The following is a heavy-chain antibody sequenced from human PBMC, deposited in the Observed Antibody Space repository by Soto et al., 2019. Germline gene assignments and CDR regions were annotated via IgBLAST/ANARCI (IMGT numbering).Heavy chain of an antibody. CDR3: ATLNYDSSGYHGPSRPFDI. Sequence: ASVNVSSKVSGYTLTELSMLWVRQAPGKGLEWMGGFDPEDGETIYAQKFQGRVTMTEDTSTDTAYMELSSLRSEDTAVYYCATLNYDSSGYHGPSRPFDIWGQGTIVTVSS. V-gene: IGHV1-24*01. J-gene: IGHJ3*02. CDR1: GYTLTELS. D-gene: IGHD3-22*01. CDR2: FDPEDGET.